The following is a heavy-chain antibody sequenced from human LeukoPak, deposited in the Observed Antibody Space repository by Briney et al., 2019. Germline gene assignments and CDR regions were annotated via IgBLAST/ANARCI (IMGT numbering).Heavy chain of an antibody. CDR3: ASQTWSGYYGSGSYGYYYYYMDV. D-gene: IGHD3-10*01. CDR1: GYTFTGYY. J-gene: IGHJ6*03. V-gene: IGHV1-2*02. Sequence: GASVKVSCKASGYTFTGYYMHWVRQAPGQGLEWMGWINPNSGGTNYAQKFQGRVTMTRDKSISTAYMELSRLRSEDTAVYYCASQTWSGYYGSGSYGYYYYYMDVWGKGTTVTISS. CDR2: INPNSGGT.